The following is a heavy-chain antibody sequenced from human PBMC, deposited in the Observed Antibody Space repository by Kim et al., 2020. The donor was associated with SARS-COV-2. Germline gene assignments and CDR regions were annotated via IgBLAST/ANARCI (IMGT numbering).Heavy chain of an antibody. V-gene: IGHV3-21*01. Sequence: GGSLRLSCAASGFTFSRYSMNWVRQAPGKGLEWVSSISSSSSYIYYADSVKGRFTISRDNAKNSLYLQMNSLRAEDTAVYYCARGQIYYDFWSGPSPYGMDVWGQGTTVTVSS. CDR3: ARGQIYYDFWSGPSPYGMDV. CDR2: ISSSSSYI. D-gene: IGHD3-3*01. J-gene: IGHJ6*02. CDR1: GFTFSRYS.